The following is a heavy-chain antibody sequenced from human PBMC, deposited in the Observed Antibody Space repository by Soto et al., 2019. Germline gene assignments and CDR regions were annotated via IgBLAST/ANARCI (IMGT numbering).Heavy chain of an antibody. CDR2: ISSSSSYI. Sequence: EVQLVESGGGLVKPGGSLRLSCAASGFTFSSYSMNWVRQAPGKGLEWVSSISSSSSYIYYADSVKGRFTISRDNAKNSLYLQMNSLRAEDTAVYYCAGDTVAGTVGGFDIWGQGTMVTVSS. CDR3: AGDTVAGTVGGFDI. CDR1: GFTFSSYS. J-gene: IGHJ3*02. D-gene: IGHD6-19*01. V-gene: IGHV3-21*01.